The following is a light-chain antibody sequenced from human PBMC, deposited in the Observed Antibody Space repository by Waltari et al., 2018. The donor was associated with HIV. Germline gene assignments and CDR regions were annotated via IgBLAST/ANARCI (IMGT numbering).Light chain of an antibody. J-gene: IGKJ3*01. V-gene: IGKV3-15*01. CDR3: QQYNNWPGIT. CDR2: GAS. Sequence: EIVMTQSPVTLSMSPGDRATLSCRASQSVSTNLAWYQQKPGQAPRLLIYGASTGATGIPARFSGSVSGTEFTLTISSLHSEDFAVYYCQQYNNWPGITFGPGTKVDIK. CDR1: QSVSTN.